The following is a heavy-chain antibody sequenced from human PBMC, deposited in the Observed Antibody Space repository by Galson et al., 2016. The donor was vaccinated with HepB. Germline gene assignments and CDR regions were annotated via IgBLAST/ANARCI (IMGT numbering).Heavy chain of an antibody. J-gene: IGHJ4*02. V-gene: IGHV3-11*06. D-gene: IGHD1-7*01. CDR1: GFTFTDYY. CDR3: ARYTGTTFGPELDY. CDR2: IDVSSTYT. Sequence: SLRLSCAASGFTFTDYYMSWLRQAPGKGLEWISFIDVSSTYTNYADSVKGRFTISRDDAKNSLYLQMNSLRAEDTAVYYCARYTGTTFGPELDYWGQGTLVTVSS.